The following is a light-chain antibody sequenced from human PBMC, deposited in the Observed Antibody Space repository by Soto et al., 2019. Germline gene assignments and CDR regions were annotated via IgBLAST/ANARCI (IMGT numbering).Light chain of an antibody. V-gene: IGLV2-14*01. CDR3: NSYTSKSTGV. CDR2: EVS. J-gene: IGLJ1*01. Sequence: QSALTQPASVSGSPGQSITISCTETSSDVGGYNYVSWYQQHPGKAPKLIIYEVSNRPSGVSNRFSGSKSGNTASLTISGLQAEDEADYYCNSYTSKSTGVFGTGTKLTVL. CDR1: SSDVGGYNY.